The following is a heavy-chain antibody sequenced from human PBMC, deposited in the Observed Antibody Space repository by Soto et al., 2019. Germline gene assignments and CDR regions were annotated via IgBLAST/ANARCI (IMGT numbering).Heavy chain of an antibody. V-gene: IGHV4-59*01. Sequence: SETLSLTCTVSGGSISSYYWSWIRLPPGKGLEWIGCIYYSGSTNYNPSLKSRVTISVDTSKNQFSLKLSSVTAADTAVYYCARSSYDFWSGSIGYFDYWGQGTLVTVSS. D-gene: IGHD3-3*01. CDR3: ARSSYDFWSGSIGYFDY. CDR2: IYYSGST. CDR1: GGSISSYY. J-gene: IGHJ4*02.